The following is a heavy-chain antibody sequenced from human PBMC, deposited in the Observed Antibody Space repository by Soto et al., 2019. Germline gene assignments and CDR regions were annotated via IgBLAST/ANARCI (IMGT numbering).Heavy chain of an antibody. V-gene: IGHV3-7*05. CDR1: GFIFSNYW. Sequence: EVQLEESGEGLVQPGGSLRLSCAASGFIFSNYWMTWDRQAPGKGLEWVANIKQDGSEKHYVDSVKGRFTISRDNAKNSLYLQMNSLRAEDAAVYYCARSGSGSSPWYFNYWGQGTLVTVSS. D-gene: IGHD1-26*01. CDR3: ARSGSGSSPWYFNY. CDR2: IKQDGSEK. J-gene: IGHJ4*02.